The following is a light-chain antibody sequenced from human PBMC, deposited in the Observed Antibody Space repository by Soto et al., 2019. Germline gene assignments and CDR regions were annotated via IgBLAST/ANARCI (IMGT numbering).Light chain of an antibody. V-gene: IGKV3-15*01. J-gene: IGKJ4*01. Sequence: EIVMTQSPATLSVSPGERATLSCRASQSVNSTLAWYQQKPGQAPRLLIYGASTMATGIPARFSSSGSGTECTLTISSLQSEEFAVYYCQQYNNWPHTFGGGTKVEIK. CDR3: QQYNNWPHT. CDR1: QSVNST. CDR2: GAS.